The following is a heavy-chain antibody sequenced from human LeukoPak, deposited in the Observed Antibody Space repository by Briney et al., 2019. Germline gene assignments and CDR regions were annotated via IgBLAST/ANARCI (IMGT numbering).Heavy chain of an antibody. CDR3: ARRPVLRYFDWRNWFDP. CDR1: GYSISNGYY. Sequence: SETLSLICSVSGYSISNGYYWGWIRPTPGKGLEWIGSIHHSGITHYSPSLKSRVTISVDTSKNQFSLKLSSVTAADTAVYYCARRPVLRYFDWRNWFDPWGQGTLVTVSS. V-gene: IGHV4-38-2*02. D-gene: IGHD3-9*01. J-gene: IGHJ5*02. CDR2: IHHSGIT.